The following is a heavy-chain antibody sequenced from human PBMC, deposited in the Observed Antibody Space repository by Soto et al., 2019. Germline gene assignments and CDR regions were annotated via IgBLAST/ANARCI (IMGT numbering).Heavy chain of an antibody. CDR1: GYIFVNYG. J-gene: IGHJ6*02. V-gene: IGHV1-18*01. Sequence: QVQLVQSGDEVKKTGASVKVSCKASGYIFVNYGIAWVRQAPGQGLEWMGWISPYNGNTHSASKVQGRLTMTTDTSTSTAYMDLGSLTSDDTAVYYCVMVDNYVTPTPQDVWGQGTKVTVS. D-gene: IGHD3-16*01. CDR2: ISPYNGNT. CDR3: VMVDNYVTPTPQDV.